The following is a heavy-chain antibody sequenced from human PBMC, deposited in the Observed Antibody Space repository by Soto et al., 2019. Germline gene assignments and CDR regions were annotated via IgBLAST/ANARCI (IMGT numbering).Heavy chain of an antibody. D-gene: IGHD1-26*01. J-gene: IGHJ3*02. CDR2: IYPGDSDT. CDR3: ARLPGGSHYSIGAFDI. V-gene: IGHV5-51*01. Sequence: GESLKISCKGSGYNFTTFWIAWVRQMPGKGLECMGIIYPGDSDTRYSPSFPGQVTISADKSISTAYLQWSSLEASDTAMYYCARLPGGSHYSIGAFDIWGQGTMVTVSS. CDR1: GYNFTTFW.